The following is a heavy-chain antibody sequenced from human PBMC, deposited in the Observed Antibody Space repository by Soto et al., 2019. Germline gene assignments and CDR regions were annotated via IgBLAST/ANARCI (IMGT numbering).Heavy chain of an antibody. V-gene: IGHV1-18*01. D-gene: IGHD3-22*01. Sequence: ASVKVSCKASGYTFTSYGISWVRQAPGQGLEWMGWISAYNGNTNYAQKLQGRVTMTTDTSTSTAYMELRSLRSDDTAVYYCAGSLVAVWDGSGYYSHTYWDFDLCGRGTLVTVSS. CDR3: AGSLVAVWDGSGYYSHTYWDFDL. J-gene: IGHJ2*01. CDR1: GYTFTSYG. CDR2: ISAYNGNT.